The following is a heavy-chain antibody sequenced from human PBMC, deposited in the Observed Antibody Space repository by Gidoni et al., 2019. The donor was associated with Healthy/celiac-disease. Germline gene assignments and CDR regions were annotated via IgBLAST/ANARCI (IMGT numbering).Heavy chain of an antibody. D-gene: IGHD4-17*01. CDR2: INPNSGGT. CDR3: ARDTYGDYDYYGMDV. V-gene: IGHV1-2*02. CDR1: GYTFTGYY. J-gene: IGHJ6*02. Sequence: QVQLVQSGAEVKKPGASVKVSCTASGYTFTGYYMHWVRQAPGQGLEWMGWINPNSGGTNYAQKFQGRVTMTRDTSISTAYMELSRLRSDDTAVYYCARDTYGDYDYYGMDVWGQGTTVTVSS.